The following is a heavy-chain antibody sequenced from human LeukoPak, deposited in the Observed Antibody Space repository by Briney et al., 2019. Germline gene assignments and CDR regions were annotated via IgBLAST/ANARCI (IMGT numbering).Heavy chain of an antibody. CDR3: ATAGDCSSTSCYKAFDY. V-gene: IGHV3-30-3*01. Sequence: GGSLRLSCAASGFTYSAFGMHLVRQAPGKGLEWVAVISHDGNSKYYADSVKGRFTISRDNSKNTLYLQMNSLRAEDTAVYYCATAGDCSSTSCYKAFDYWGQGTLVTVSS. J-gene: IGHJ4*02. CDR1: GFTYSAFG. CDR2: ISHDGNSK. D-gene: IGHD2-2*02.